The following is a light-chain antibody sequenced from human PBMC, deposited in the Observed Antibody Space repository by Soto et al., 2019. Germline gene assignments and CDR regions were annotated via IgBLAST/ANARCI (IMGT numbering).Light chain of an antibody. V-gene: IGKV3-11*01. Sequence: EIVLTQAPATLSLSPGERATLSCRASQSVSSYLAWYQQKPVQAPRLLIHDASNRATGIPARFIGSGSGTDFTLTISSLEPEDFAVYYCQQRSNWPTFGGGTKVEIK. CDR2: DAS. CDR1: QSVSSY. J-gene: IGKJ4*01. CDR3: QQRSNWPT.